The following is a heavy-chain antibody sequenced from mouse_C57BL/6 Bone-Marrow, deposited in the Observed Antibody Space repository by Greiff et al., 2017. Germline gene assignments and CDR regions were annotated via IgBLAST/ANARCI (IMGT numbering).Heavy chain of an antibody. D-gene: IGHD4-1*01. Sequence: EVMLVESGGGLVKPGASLTLSCAASGFTFSDYGMHWVRQAPGKGLEWVANISRGSSTIYYADTVKGRCTISRDSAKSTLFLQMTRLRSEDTAMYYCARNWDGYWGQGTLVTVSA. CDR2: ISRGSSTI. CDR1: GFTFSDYG. J-gene: IGHJ3*02. CDR3: ARNWDGY. V-gene: IGHV5-17*01.